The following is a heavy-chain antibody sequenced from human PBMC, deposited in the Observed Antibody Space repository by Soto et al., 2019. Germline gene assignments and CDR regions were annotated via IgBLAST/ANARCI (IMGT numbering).Heavy chain of an antibody. CDR2: IIPILGIA. CDR3: ARDLGTTPPMPFDY. CDR1: GGTFSSYT. V-gene: IGHV1-69*08. J-gene: IGHJ4*02. D-gene: IGHD5-12*01. Sequence: QVQLVQSGAEVKKPGSSVKVSCKASGGTFSSYTISWVRQAPGQGLECMGRIIPILGIANYAQKFQGRVTITADKSTSTSYMELSSLRSEDTAVYYCARDLGTTPPMPFDYWGQGTLVTVSS.